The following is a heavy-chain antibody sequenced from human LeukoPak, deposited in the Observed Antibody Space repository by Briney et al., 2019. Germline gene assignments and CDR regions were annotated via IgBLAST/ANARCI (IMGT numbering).Heavy chain of an antibody. CDR3: ANGGSIAVATPLDY. Sequence: GGSLRLSYAASGFTFSSYAMSWVRQAPGKWLEWVSGITGSGGSTYYADSVKGRFTISRDNSKNTLYLQMNSLRAEDTAVYYCANGGSIAVATPLDYWGQGTLVTVSS. J-gene: IGHJ4*02. V-gene: IGHV3-23*01. CDR1: GFTFSSYA. D-gene: IGHD6-19*01. CDR2: ITGSGGST.